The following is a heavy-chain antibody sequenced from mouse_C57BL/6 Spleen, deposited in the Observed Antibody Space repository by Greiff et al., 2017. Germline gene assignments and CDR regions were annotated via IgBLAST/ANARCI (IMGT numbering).Heavy chain of an antibody. D-gene: IGHD4-1*01. V-gene: IGHV1-50*01. CDR2: IDPSDSYT. J-gene: IGHJ4*01. CDR3: ARRLTVYYAMDY. CDR1: GYTFTSYW. Sequence: QVHVKQPGAELVKPGASVKLSCKASGYTFTSYWMQWVKQRPGQGLEWIGEIDPSDSYTNYNQKVKGKATLTVDTSSSTAYMQLSSLTSEDSAVYYCARRLTVYYAMDYWGQGTSVTVSS.